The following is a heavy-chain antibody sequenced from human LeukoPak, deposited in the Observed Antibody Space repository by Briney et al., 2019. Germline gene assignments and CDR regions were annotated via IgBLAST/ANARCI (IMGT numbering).Heavy chain of an antibody. CDR2: ITTRSSYI. CDR3: ARDPAAAGSVWLDP. D-gene: IGHD6-13*01. V-gene: IGHV3-21*01. Sequence: GGSLRLSCAASGFTFSSYSTNWVRQAPGKGLEWVSSITTRSSYIYYADSVKGRFTISRDDAKSSLYLQMSSLRDEDTAVYYCARDPAAAGSVWLDPWGQGILVTVSS. CDR1: GFTFSSYS. J-gene: IGHJ5*02.